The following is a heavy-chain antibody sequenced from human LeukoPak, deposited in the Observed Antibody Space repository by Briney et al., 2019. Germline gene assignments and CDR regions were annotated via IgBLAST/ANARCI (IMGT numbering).Heavy chain of an antibody. Sequence: ASVKVSCKASGGTFSSYAISWVRQAPGQGLEWMGWMNPNSGNTGYAQKFQGRVTITRNTSISTAYMELSSLRSEDTAVYYCARGRWYYYDSSGYSLGDYWGQGTLVTVSS. CDR3: ARGRWYYYDSSGYSLGDY. J-gene: IGHJ4*02. CDR2: MNPNSGNT. D-gene: IGHD3-22*01. CDR1: GGTFSSYA. V-gene: IGHV1-8*03.